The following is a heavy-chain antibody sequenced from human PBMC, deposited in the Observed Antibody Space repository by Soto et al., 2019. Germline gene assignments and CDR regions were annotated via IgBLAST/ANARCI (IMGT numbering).Heavy chain of an antibody. J-gene: IGHJ4*02. CDR2: IYYSGST. CDR1: GGSISSYY. D-gene: IGHD6-19*01. CDR3: ARGNRIAVARGPHFDY. V-gene: IGHV4-59*12. Sequence: SDTLSLTCTVSGGSISSYYWSWIRQPPGKGLEWIGYIYYSGSTNYNPSLKSRVTISVDTSKNQFSLKLSSVTAADTAVYYCARGNRIAVARGPHFDYWGQGTLVTVSS.